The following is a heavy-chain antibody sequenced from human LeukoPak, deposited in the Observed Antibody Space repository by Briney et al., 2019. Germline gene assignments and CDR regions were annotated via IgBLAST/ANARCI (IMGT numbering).Heavy chain of an antibody. CDR1: GFTFSSYD. D-gene: IGHD3-10*02. CDR3: AELGITMIGGV. J-gene: IGHJ6*04. CDR2: IDTVGDT. V-gene: IGHV3-13*01. Sequence: WGSLRLSGAASGFTFSSYDIHWVRQVAGKGLEWVSAIDTVGDTYYPNSVKGRFTISRENAKNSLYLQMNSLRAEDTAVYYCAELGITMIGGVWGKGTTVTISS.